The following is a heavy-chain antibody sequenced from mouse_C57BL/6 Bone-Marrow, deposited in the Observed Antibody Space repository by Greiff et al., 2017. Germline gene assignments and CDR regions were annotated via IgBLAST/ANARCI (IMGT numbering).Heavy chain of an antibody. D-gene: IGHD1-1*01. CDR1: GYTFTSYW. V-gene: IGHV1-72*01. CDR2: IDPNSGGT. Sequence: QVQLKESGAELVKPGASVKLSCKASGYTFTSYWMHWVKQRPGRGLGWIGRIDPNSGGTKYNEKFKSKATLTVDKPSSTAYMQLSSLTSEDSAVYYCARSSYGSTYAMDYWGQGTSVTVSS. J-gene: IGHJ4*01. CDR3: ARSSYGSTYAMDY.